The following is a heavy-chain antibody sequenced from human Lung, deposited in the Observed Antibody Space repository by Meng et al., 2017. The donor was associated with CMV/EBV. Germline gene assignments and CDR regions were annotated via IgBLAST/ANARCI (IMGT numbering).Heavy chain of an antibody. J-gene: IGHJ4*02. Sequence: GGSXRLXCAASGFTFSSYWMHWVRQAPGKGLEWVSRIDSDGSSTTYAESVKGRFTISRDNAKNTLFLQMISLRAEDTAVYYCTRDGDYYDATLHWCQGSLVTFSS. V-gene: IGHV3-74*01. D-gene: IGHD3-16*01. CDR3: TRDGDYYDATLH. CDR1: GFTFSSYW. CDR2: IDSDGSST.